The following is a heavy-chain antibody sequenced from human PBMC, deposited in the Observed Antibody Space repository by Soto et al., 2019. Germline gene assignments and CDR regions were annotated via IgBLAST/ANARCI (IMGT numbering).Heavy chain of an antibody. CDR2: IYYSGST. CDR1: GGSVSSGSYY. CDR3: ARGLSLTPYYYDSSGYYHLDY. D-gene: IGHD3-22*01. V-gene: IGHV4-61*01. J-gene: IGHJ4*02. Sequence: SETLSLTCTVSGGSVSSGSYYWSWIRQPPGKGLEWIGYIYYSGSTNYNPSLKSRVTISVDTSKNQFSLKLSSVTAADTAVYYCARGLSLTPYYYDSSGYYHLDYWGQGTLVTVSS.